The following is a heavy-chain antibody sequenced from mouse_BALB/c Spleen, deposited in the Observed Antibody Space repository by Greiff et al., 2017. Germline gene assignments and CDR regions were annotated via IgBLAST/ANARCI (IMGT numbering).Heavy chain of an antibody. Sequence: EVKVEESGGGLVQPGGSMKLSCVASGFTFSNYWMNWVRQSPEKGLEWVAEIRLKSNNYATHYAESVKGRFTISRDDSKSSVYLQMNNLRAEDTGIYYCTRSPITTVYCDYWGQGTTLTVSS. CDR1: GFTFSNYW. J-gene: IGHJ2*01. D-gene: IGHD1-1*01. V-gene: IGHV6-6*02. CDR3: TRSPITTVYCDY. CDR2: IRLKSNNYAT.